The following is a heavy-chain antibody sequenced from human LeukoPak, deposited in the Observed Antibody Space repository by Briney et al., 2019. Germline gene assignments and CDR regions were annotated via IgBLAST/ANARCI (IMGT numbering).Heavy chain of an antibody. V-gene: IGHV1-69*01. CDR3: ARGGIVVVPAAIQDY. CDR1: GGTFSSYA. J-gene: IGHJ4*02. D-gene: IGHD2-2*01. Sequence: SVKVSCKASGGTFSSYAISWVRQAPGHGLEWMGGIIPIFGTANYAQKFQGRVTITADESTSTAYMELSRLRSEDTAVYYCARGGIVVVPAAIQDYWGQGTLVTVSS. CDR2: IIPIFGTA.